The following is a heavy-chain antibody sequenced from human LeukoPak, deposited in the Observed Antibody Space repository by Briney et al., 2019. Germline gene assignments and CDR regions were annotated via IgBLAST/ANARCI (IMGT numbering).Heavy chain of an antibody. V-gene: IGHV4-34*01. J-gene: IGHJ5*02. CDR1: GGSFSSYY. D-gene: IGHD6-6*01. CDR3: ARGTSLSRVAARLSNWFDP. CDR2: INHSGST. Sequence: SETLSLTCAVYGGSFSSYYWSWIRQPPGKGLEWIGEINHSGSTNYNPSLKSRVTISVDTSKNQFSLKLSSVTAADTAVYYCARGTSLSRVAARLSNWFDPWGQGTLVTVSS.